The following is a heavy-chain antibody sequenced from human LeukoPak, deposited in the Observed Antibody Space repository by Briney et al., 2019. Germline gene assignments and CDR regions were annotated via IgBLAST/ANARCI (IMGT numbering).Heavy chain of an antibody. CDR1: GGSISSGDYY. D-gene: IGHD2-2*01. V-gene: IGHV4-30-4*08. CDR2: IYYSGST. Sequence: TLSLTCTVSGGSISSGDYYWSWVRQPPGKGLEWIGYIYYSGSTYYNPSLKSRVTISVDTSKNQFSLKLSSMTAAHAAVYYCATFPKRRRQCRRTSCLPYCHYWGEGTLVTVSS. CDR3: ATFPKRRRQCRRTSCLPYCHY. J-gene: IGHJ4*02.